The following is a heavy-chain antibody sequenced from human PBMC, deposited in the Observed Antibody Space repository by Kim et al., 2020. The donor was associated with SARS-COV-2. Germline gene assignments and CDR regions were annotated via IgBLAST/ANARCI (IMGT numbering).Heavy chain of an antibody. V-gene: IGHV1-18*04. CDR2: ISAYNGNT. Sequence: ASVKVSCKASGYTFTSYGISWVRQAPGQGLEWMGWISAYNGNTNYAQKLQGRVTMTTDTSTSTAYMELRSLRSDDTAVYYCASSFSPHGSGSYWWLAADYWGQGTLVTVSS. CDR3: ASSFSPHGSGSYWWLAADY. CDR1: GYTFTSYG. J-gene: IGHJ4*02. D-gene: IGHD3-10*01.